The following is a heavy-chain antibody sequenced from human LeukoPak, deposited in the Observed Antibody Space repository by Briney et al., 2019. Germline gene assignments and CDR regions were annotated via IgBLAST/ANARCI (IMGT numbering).Heavy chain of an antibody. D-gene: IGHD6-13*01. J-gene: IGHJ4*02. CDR1: GFTFSSYS. CDR2: ISSSSSTI. V-gene: IGHV3-48*01. Sequence: PGGSLRLSCAASGFTFSSYSMNWVRQAPGKGLEWDSYISSSSSTIYYADSVKGRFTISRDNAKNSLYLQMNSLRAEDTAVYYCAKLTVGASSSNKDWGQGTLVTVSS. CDR3: AKLTVGASSSNKD.